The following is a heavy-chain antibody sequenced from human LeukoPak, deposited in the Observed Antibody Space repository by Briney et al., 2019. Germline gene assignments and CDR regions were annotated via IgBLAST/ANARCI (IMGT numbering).Heavy chain of an antibody. J-gene: IGHJ4*02. Sequence: GGSLRLSCAASGFTFSDFWMSWVRQAPGKGLECVASTNEAGGDKLYVDSVKGRFTISRDNSKNSLSLQMNSLTAEDTAIYYCAIATTGRGAFGSWGQGTLVTVSS. CDR3: AIATTGRGAFGS. V-gene: IGHV3-7*01. CDR1: GFTFSDFW. D-gene: IGHD1-1*01. CDR2: TNEAGGDK.